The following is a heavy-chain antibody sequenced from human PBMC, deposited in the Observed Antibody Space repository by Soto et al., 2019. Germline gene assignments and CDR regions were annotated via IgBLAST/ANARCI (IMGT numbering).Heavy chain of an antibody. CDR3: AKFRVGGYCTNAVCYHFDY. D-gene: IGHD2-8*01. J-gene: IGHJ4*02. V-gene: IGHV5-51*01. CDR1: GYTFTNYW. CDR2: VFDDDSET. Sequence: EVQLVQSGAEVKKPGESLKISCKASGYTFTNYWIDWVRQMPGKGLEWMGIVFDDDSETRYSPSFEGQVTISADKSISSAYLQWSSLKASDTAIYYCAKFRVGGYCTNAVCYHFDYWGQGTLVTVSA.